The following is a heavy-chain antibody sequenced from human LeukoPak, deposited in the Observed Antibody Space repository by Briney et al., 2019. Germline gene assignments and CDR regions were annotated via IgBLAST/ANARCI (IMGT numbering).Heavy chain of an antibody. J-gene: IGHJ4*02. CDR3: ARSKSSDYGDRYFFDY. CDR1: GYTFTGYY. Sequence: GASVTVSCKASGYTFTGYYIHWVRQAPRQGLEWMGWINPNSGDTKYAQNFQGRVTMTRDTSISTAYMDLSSLRSGDTAVYYCARSKSSDYGDRYFFDYWGQGTLVTVSS. V-gene: IGHV1-2*02. D-gene: IGHD4-17*01. CDR2: INPNSGDT.